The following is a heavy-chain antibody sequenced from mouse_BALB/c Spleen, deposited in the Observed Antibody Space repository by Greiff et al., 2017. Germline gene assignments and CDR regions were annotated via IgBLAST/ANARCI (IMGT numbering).Heavy chain of an antibody. CDR3: ARNLGTMIFYFDY. Sequence: VKLVESGPGLVQPSQSLSITCTVSGFSLTSYGVHWVRQSPGKGLEWLGVIWSGGSTDYNAAFISRLSISKDNSKSQVFFKMNSLQANDTAIYYCARNLGTMIFYFDYWGQGTTLTVSS. D-gene: IGHD2-4*01. V-gene: IGHV2-2*02. J-gene: IGHJ2*01. CDR1: GFSLTSYG. CDR2: IWSGGST.